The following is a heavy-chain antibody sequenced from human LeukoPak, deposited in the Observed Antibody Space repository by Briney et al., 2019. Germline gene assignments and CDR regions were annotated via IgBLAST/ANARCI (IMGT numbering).Heavy chain of an antibody. CDR3: ARSHYQSSDYFDQDAFDI. CDR1: GVTFSDQY. CDR2: TRNRLNSYTA. D-gene: IGHD3-22*01. V-gene: IGHV3-72*01. Sequence: PGGSLRLSCAASGVTFSDQYMDCVRQAPGKGLEWVGRTRNRLNSYTAEYAASAKCRFTISRDESTYSLYLQMNSLKTEYTAVYYCARSHYQSSDYFDQDAFDIWGHGTMFTVSS. J-gene: IGHJ3*02.